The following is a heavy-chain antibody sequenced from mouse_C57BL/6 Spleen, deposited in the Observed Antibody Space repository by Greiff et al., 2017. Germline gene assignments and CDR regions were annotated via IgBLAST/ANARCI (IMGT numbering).Heavy chain of an antibody. D-gene: IGHD2-10*01. CDR2: ISYSGST. J-gene: IGHJ2*01. V-gene: IGHV3-8*01. Sequence: EVQLQQSGPGLAKPSQTLSLTCSVTGYSITSDYWNWIRKFPGNKLEYMGYISYSGSTYSNPSPKSRISITRDTSKNQYYLQLNSVTTEDTATYYCARSPYYGNYGGYYLDYWGQGTTLTVSS. CDR1: GYSITSDY. CDR3: ARSPYYGNYGGYYLDY.